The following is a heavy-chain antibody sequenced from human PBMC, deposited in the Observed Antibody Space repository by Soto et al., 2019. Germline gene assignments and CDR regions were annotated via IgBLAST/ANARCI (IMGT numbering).Heavy chain of an antibody. D-gene: IGHD2-2*01. CDR1: GFPFDDYD. CDR3: ANDMAPRVVPAAISYFDY. J-gene: IGHJ4*02. V-gene: IGHV3-9*01. CDR2: ISWNSGRI. Sequence: EVQLVDSGGGLVQHGRSLRLSCAAYGFPFDDYDMNWVRQAPGKGLELVSDISWNSGRIGYADSVKGRFTISIDNGKNSMYLQMNSRRAEDTALYYCANDMAPRVVPAAISYFDYWGPGTLVTVSS.